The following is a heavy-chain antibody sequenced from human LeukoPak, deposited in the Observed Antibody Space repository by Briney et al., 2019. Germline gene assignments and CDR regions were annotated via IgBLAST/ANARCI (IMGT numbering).Heavy chain of an antibody. CDR2: IKQDGSEK. J-gene: IGHJ4*02. D-gene: IGHD3-10*01. V-gene: IGHV3-7*02. Sequence: GGSLRLSCAASGFTLSSYWMNWVRQAPGKGLEWVANIKQDGSEKYYVDSVKGRFTISRDNAKNSLYLQMNSLRAEDTTVYYCARAPFNYYGSGSPFDYWGQGTLVTVSS. CDR3: ARAPFNYYGSGSPFDY. CDR1: GFTLSSYW.